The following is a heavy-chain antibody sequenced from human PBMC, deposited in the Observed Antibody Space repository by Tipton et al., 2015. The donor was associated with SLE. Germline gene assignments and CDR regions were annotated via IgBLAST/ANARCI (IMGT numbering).Heavy chain of an antibody. CDR1: GFTLGNFW. Sequence: SLRLSCAASGFTLGNFWMYWLRQAPGKGLEWVMNIKPDGSEIYSVDSVKGRFTISRDNAKNSLYLQMNSLRAEDTAVYYCARGDVTIFGVVITTAPFDHWGQGTLVTVSS. J-gene: IGHJ4*02. CDR2: IKPDGSEI. V-gene: IGHV3-7*03. D-gene: IGHD3-3*01. CDR3: ARGDVTIFGVVITTAPFDH.